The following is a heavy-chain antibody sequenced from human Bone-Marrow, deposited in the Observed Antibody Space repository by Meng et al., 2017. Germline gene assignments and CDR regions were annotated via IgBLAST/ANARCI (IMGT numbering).Heavy chain of an antibody. D-gene: IGHD2-21*01. V-gene: IGHV4-34*01. CDR3: RLAYCMGDCVDY. CDR1: GGSFSGCY. Sequence: QVQLQQWGAGLLKPSETLSLTCAVYGGSFSGCYWSWIRQPPGKGLDWIGKINHSGSTNYNPSLKSRVTISIDTSRNQLSLKLSSVTAADTAVYYCRLAYCMGDCVDYWGQGTLVTVSS. J-gene: IGHJ4*02. CDR2: INHSGST.